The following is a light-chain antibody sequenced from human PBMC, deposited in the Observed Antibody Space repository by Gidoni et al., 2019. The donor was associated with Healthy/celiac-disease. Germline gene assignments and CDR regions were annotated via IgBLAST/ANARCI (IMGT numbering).Light chain of an antibody. V-gene: IGKV1-39*01. CDR2: AAS. CDR3: QQSYRTSWP. CDR1: QSISSY. Sequence: DSQMTQSPSSLSASVGDRVTITCRASQSISSYLNWYQQKPGKAPKLLIYAASSLQSGVPSRFSGSGSGPDFTLTISSLQPEDFATYYCQQSYRTSWPFGQGTKVEIK. J-gene: IGKJ1*01.